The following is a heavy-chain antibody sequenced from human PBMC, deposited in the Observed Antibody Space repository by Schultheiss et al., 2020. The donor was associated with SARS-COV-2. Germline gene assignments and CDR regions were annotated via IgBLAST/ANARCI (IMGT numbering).Heavy chain of an antibody. J-gene: IGHJ4*02. CDR3: AKDYYGSGTYPDY. CDR2: VSHSGGT. V-gene: IGHV4-34*01. CDR1: GESFNGFS. D-gene: IGHD3-10*01. Sequence: SETLSLTCAVYGESFNGFSWTWIRQSPGKGLEWIGQVSHSGGTHYSPSLKRRVTISVDTSKNQFSLKLSSVTAADTAVYYCAKDYYGSGTYPDYWGQGTLVTVSS.